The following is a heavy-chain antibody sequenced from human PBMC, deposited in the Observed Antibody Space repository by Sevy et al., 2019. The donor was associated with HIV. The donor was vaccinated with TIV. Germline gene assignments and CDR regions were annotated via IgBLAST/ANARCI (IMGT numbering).Heavy chain of an antibody. V-gene: IGHV3-21*01. Sequence: GGSLRLSCAASGFTFSSYSMNWVRQAPGKGLEWVSSISSSSSYIYYADSVKGRFTISRDNAKNSLYLQMNSLRAEETAVYYCARRPDTMVRGVTNYYYYGMDVWGQGTTVTVSS. CDR2: ISSSSSYI. CDR1: GFTFSSYS. CDR3: ARRPDTMVRGVTNYYYYGMDV. J-gene: IGHJ6*02. D-gene: IGHD3-10*01.